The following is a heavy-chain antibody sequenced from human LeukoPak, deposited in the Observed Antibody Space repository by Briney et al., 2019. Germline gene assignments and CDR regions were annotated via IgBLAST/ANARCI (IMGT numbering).Heavy chain of an antibody. Sequence: SETLSLTCSVSGGSISTYYWSWIRQPPGEGLEYIGYIYPSGETNSDPSLKSRVTISVDTSNNHFSLKLSSVTAADTAVYYCETHRRYCDSLPGYHSLYYYGMDVWGQGTTVTVSS. CDR1: GGSISTYY. J-gene: IGHJ6*02. CDR2: IYPSGET. D-gene: IGHD3-9*01. CDR3: ETHRRYCDSLPGYHSLYYYGMDV. V-gene: IGHV4-59*08.